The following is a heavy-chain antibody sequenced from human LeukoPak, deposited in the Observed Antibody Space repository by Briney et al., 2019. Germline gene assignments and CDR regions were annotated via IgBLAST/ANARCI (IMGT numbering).Heavy chain of an antibody. J-gene: IGHJ4*02. CDR3: ARDKYYYDSSGSIRFDY. CDR1: GGSISSSNW. CDR2: IYHSGST. Sequence: SETLSLTCAVSGGSISSSNWWSWVRQPPGKGLEWIGEIYHSGSTNYNPSLKSRVTISVDKSKNQFSLKLSSVTAADTAVYYCARDKYYYDSSGSIRFDYWGQGTLVTASS. V-gene: IGHV4-4*02. D-gene: IGHD3-22*01.